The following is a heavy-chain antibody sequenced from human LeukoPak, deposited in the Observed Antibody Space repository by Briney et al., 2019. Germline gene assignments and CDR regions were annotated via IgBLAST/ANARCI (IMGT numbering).Heavy chain of an antibody. CDR2: IYYSGST. V-gene: IGHV4-39*07. CDR3: ARVQVGATFAFDI. D-gene: IGHD1-26*01. CDR1: GGSISSSSYY. J-gene: IGHJ3*02. Sequence: SETLSLTCTVSGGSISSSSYYWGWIRQPPGKGLEWIGSIYYSGSTYYNPSLKSRVTISVDTSKNQFSLKLSSVTAADTAVYYCARVQVGATFAFDIWGQGTMVTVSS.